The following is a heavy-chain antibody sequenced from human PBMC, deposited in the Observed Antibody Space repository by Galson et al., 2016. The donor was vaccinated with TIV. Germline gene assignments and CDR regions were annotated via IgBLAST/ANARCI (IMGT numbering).Heavy chain of an antibody. CDR3: ARRYFDL. CDR2: IKQDGSEK. CDR1: GFTFSDYW. J-gene: IGHJ2*01. V-gene: IGHV3-7*01. Sequence: SLRLSCAASGFTFSDYWKHWVRQTPGKGLEWVANIKQDGSEKYYVDSVKGRFTISRDNAKSSLFLQMNSLRAEDTAVYYCARRYFDLWGRGTLVTVSS.